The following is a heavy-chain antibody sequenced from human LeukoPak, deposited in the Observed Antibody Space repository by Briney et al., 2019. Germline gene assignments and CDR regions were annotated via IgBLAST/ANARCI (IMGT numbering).Heavy chain of an antibody. J-gene: IGHJ5*02. CDR2: IYHNGST. CDR3: ARGKTWFDP. CDR1: GGSISSYF. V-gene: IGHV4-59*01. Sequence: SETLSLTCTVSGGSISSYFWSWSRQPPGQGLEWIGTIYHNGSTNYSPSLKSRVTISVDTSKNQFSLKLTSVTAADTAMYYCARGKTWFDPWGQGTLVTVSS.